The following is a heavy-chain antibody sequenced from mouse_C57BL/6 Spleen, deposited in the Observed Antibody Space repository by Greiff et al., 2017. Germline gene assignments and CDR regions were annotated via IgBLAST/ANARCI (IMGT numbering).Heavy chain of an antibody. CDR2: IYPSDSET. CDR1: GYTITSYW. D-gene: IGHD1-1*02. CDR3: ARRGWEEWFAY. V-gene: IGHV1-61*01. Sequence: VQLQQPGAELVRPGSSVKLSCKASGYTITSYWMDWVKQRPGQGLEWIGNIYPSDSETHYNPKFKDKATLTVDKSSSTAYMQLSSLTSEDAAVDYCARRGWEEWFAYWGQGTLVTVSA. J-gene: IGHJ3*01.